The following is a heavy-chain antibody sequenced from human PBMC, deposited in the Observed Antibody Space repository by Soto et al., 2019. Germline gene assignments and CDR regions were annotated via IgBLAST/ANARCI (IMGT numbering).Heavy chain of an antibody. V-gene: IGHV4-31*03. CDR2: IYYSGST. CDR3: ARERQLEIYSYYYGMDV. Sequence: SEALSLTCTVSVGSISSCGYYWSWIRQHPGKGLEWIGYIYYSGSTYYNPSLKSRVTISVDTSKNQFSLMLTSVTAADTAVYYCARERQLEIYSYYYGMDVWGQGTTVTV. D-gene: IGHD6-13*01. CDR1: VGSISSCGYY. J-gene: IGHJ6*02.